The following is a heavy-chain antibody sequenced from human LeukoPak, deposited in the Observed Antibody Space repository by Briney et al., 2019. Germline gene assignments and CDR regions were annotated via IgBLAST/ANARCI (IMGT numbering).Heavy chain of an antibody. V-gene: IGHV3-30*02. D-gene: IGHD4-17*01. CDR1: GFTFSSYC. CDR2: IRYDGSNK. J-gene: IGHJ2*01. CDR3: AKEGGTVTTYWYFDL. Sequence: GGSLRLSCAASGFTFSSYCMHWLRQAPGKGLEWVAFIRYDGSNKYYADSVKGRFTISRDNSKNTLYLQMNSLRAEDTAVYYCAKEGGTVTTYWYFDLWDRGTLVTVSS.